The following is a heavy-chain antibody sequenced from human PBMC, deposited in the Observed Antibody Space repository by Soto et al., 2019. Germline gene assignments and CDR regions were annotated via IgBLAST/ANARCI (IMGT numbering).Heavy chain of an antibody. V-gene: IGHV3-30*18. CDR3: AKDAGYLYYYYYYMDV. J-gene: IGHJ6*03. CDR2: ISYDGSNK. CDR1: GFTFSSYG. D-gene: IGHD1-1*01. Sequence: GGSLRLSCAASGFTFSSYGMHWVRQAPGKGLEWVAVISYDGSNKYYADSVKGRFTISRDNSKNTLYLQMNSLRAEDTAVYYCAKDAGYLYYYYYYMDVWGKGTTVTVSS.